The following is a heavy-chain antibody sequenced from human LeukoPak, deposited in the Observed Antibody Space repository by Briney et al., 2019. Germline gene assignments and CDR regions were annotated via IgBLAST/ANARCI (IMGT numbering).Heavy chain of an antibody. CDR3: ARDPRCSSTSCYSVDYFDY. V-gene: IGHV3-33*01. Sequence: PGRSLRLSCAASGFTFSSYGMHWVRQAPGKGLEWVAVIWYDGSNKYYADSVKGRFTISRDNSKNTLYLQMNSLRAEDTAVYYCARDPRCSSTSCYSVDYFDYWGQGTLVTVSS. D-gene: IGHD2-2*02. CDR1: GFTFSSYG. J-gene: IGHJ4*02. CDR2: IWYDGSNK.